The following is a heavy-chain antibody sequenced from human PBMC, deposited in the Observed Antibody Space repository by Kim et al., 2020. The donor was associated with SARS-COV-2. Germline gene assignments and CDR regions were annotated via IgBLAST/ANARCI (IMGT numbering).Heavy chain of an antibody. CDR1: GYSISSGYY. D-gene: IGHD5-18*01. CDR3: ARVLRDTAMGDAFDI. J-gene: IGHJ3*02. CDR2: IYHTGSA. Sequence: SETLSLTCTVSGYSISSGYYWGWIRQPPGDGLEWFGSIYHTGSAYYSPSLKSRVTISVDTSKNQFSLKLSSVTAADTALYYCARVLRDTAMGDAFDIWG. V-gene: IGHV4-38-2*02.